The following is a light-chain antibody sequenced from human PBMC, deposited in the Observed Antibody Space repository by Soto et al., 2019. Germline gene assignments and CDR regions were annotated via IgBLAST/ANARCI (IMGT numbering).Light chain of an antibody. J-gene: IGKJ5*01. Sequence: DIQMTQSPSSLSASVGDRISITCRASQSVSSYLNWYQQKPGKAPRLLIYAASHLQTGVPSRFRGTGSATHFTLTISSLQPEDFATYYCQQSYRDVTLRQGTRLELK. CDR3: QQSYRDVT. CDR1: QSVSSY. CDR2: AAS. V-gene: IGKV1-39*01.